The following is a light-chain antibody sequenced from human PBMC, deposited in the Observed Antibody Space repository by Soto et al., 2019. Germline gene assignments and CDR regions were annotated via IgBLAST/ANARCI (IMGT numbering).Light chain of an antibody. J-gene: IGLJ3*02. CDR1: SSDVGGYNY. CDR3: ISYRSGTTLL. CDR2: EVT. Sequence: QSALTQPASVSGSPGQSISISCTGTSSDVGGYNYVSWYQQHPGKAPKLIIYEVTNRPAGVSNRFSGSKSRNTPSLTSSGLQAEVEADYYGISYRSGTTLLFGGGTKLTVL. V-gene: IGLV2-14*01.